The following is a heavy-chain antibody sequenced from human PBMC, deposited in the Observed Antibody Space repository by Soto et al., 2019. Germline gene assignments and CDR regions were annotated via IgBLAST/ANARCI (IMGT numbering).Heavy chain of an antibody. Sequence: EMQLLESGGGLVQPGGSLRLSCAVSGFTFSSYGMTWVRQAPGKGLEWISFSSATGSGTYYADSVKGRFTISRDNSKNPLYLQMTSLRADQTAVYFCAKDRRAGGNYGFYSDFWGQGALVIVSS. CDR2: SSATGSGT. V-gene: IGHV3-23*01. J-gene: IGHJ4*02. D-gene: IGHD1-7*01. CDR3: AKDRRAGGNYGFYSDF. CDR1: GFTFSSYG.